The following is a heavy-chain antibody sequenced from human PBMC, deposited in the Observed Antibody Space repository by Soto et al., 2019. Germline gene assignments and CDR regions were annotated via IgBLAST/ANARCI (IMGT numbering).Heavy chain of an antibody. CDR3: ARCTPYLLPSNFCSGYYLSYFDY. CDR2: IHYGGST. V-gene: IGHV4-39*01. Sequence: QLQLQESGPALVKPSETLSLTCTVSGGSISSITYYWGWIRQSPEKGLEWIGYIHYGGSTYYNPSLESRVTISLDTSKNQFSLRLTSVNASDTGVYYCARCTPYLLPSNFCSGYYLSYFDYWGQGSLVTVSA. CDR1: GGSISSITYY. J-gene: IGHJ4*02. D-gene: IGHD3-3*01.